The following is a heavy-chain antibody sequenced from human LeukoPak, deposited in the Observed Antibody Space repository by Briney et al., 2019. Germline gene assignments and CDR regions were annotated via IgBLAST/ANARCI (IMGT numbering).Heavy chain of an antibody. Sequence: PGESLKISCKGSGYSFTSYWIGWVRQMPGKGLEWMGIIYPGDSDTRYSPSFQGQVTISADKSISTAYLQWSSLKASDTAMYYCARHGSMYYYDSSGYCDYWGQGTLVTVSS. V-gene: IGHV5-51*01. CDR3: ARHGSMYYYDSSGYCDY. D-gene: IGHD3-22*01. CDR1: GYSFTSYW. J-gene: IGHJ4*02. CDR2: IYPGDSDT.